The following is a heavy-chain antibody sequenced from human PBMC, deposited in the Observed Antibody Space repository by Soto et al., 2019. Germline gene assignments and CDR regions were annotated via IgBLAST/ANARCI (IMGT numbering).Heavy chain of an antibody. CDR2: IYYSGST. CDR3: ATERRATYYDILTGYGTFDY. D-gene: IGHD3-9*01. J-gene: IGHJ4*02. Sequence: SETLSLTCTVSGGSISSGDYYWSWIRQPPGEGLEWIGYIYYSGSTYYNPSLKSRVTISVDTSKNQFSLKLSSVTAADTAVYYCATERRATYYDILTGYGTFDYWGQGTLVTVSS. CDR1: GGSISSGDYY. V-gene: IGHV4-30-4*01.